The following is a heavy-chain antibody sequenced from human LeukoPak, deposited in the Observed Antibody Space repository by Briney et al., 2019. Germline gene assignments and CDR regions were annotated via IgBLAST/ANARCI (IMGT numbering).Heavy chain of an antibody. Sequence: ASVKVSCKASGYTFTSYVIHWVRQAPGQRLEWMGWINAGNGNTKYSQEFQDRVTITRDTSASTAYMELSSLRSEDMAVYYCARAPYYDFWSGYYTGFDYWGQGTLVTVSS. CDR2: INAGNGNT. CDR3: ARAPYYDFWSGYYTGFDY. D-gene: IGHD3-3*01. V-gene: IGHV1-3*03. CDR1: GYTFTSYV. J-gene: IGHJ4*02.